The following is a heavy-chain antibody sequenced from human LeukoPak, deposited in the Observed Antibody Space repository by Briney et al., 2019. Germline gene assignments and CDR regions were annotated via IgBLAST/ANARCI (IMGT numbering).Heavy chain of an antibody. CDR1: GFAFGTYA. CDR3: VGGRLPYCTGVTCYPLDY. D-gene: IGHD2-8*02. J-gene: IGHJ4*02. V-gene: IGHV3-23*01. Sequence: GGSLRLSCAGSGFAFGTYAMSWVRQAPGMGLEWVSSISANGQATYYADSVEGRFTISRDNSKNTMYLQMNSLRVDDTAVYFCVGGRLPYCTGVTCYPLDYWGQGTLLTVSS. CDR2: ISANGQAT.